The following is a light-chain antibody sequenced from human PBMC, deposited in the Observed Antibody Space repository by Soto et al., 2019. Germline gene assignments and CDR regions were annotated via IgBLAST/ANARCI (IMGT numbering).Light chain of an antibody. CDR1: QSISSY. CDR3: QQSYSTPRT. Sequence: DIQMTQSPSSLSASVGDRVTITCRASQSISSYLNWYQQKPGKAPKLLIYAASRLQSGVPSRFRGSGSGKDFTLTISSRQPEDFATYYCQQSYSTPRTFGQGTKVEIK. CDR2: AAS. J-gene: IGKJ1*01. V-gene: IGKV1-39*01.